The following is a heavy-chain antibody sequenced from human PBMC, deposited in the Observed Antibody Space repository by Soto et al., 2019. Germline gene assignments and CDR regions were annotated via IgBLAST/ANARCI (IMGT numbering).Heavy chain of an antibody. CDR2: IYYSGST. CDR3: ARQNYDFWSGYLDY. V-gene: IGHV4-31*03. J-gene: IGHJ4*02. CDR1: GGSISSGGYY. Sequence: SETLSLTCTVSGGSISSGGYYWSWIRQHPGKGLEWIGYIYYSGSTYYNPSLKSRVTISVETSKNQFSLKLSSVTAADTAVYYCARQNYDFWSGYLDYWGQGTLVTVSS. D-gene: IGHD3-3*01.